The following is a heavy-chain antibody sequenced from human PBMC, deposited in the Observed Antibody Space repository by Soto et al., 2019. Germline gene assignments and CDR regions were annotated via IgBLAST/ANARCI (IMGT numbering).Heavy chain of an antibody. V-gene: IGHV1-69*02. J-gene: IGHJ4*02. D-gene: IGHD5-18*01. CDR2: IIPILGIA. Sequence: QVQLVQSGAEVKKPGSSVKVSCKASGGTFSSYTISWVRQAPGQGLEWMGRIIPILGIANYAQKFQGRVTITADKSTSTAYMELSSLRSEDTAVYYCARAHELWPYFDYWGQGTLVTVSS. CDR3: ARAHELWPYFDY. CDR1: GGTFSSYT.